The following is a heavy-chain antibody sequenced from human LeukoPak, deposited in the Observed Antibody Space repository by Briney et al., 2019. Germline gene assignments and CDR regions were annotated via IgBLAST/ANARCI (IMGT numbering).Heavy chain of an antibody. V-gene: IGHV3-23*01. CDR3: SKVAVIVTPAIKGGGFDY. J-gene: IGHJ4*01. D-gene: IGHD2-15*01. CDR1: GFPFSTFA. Sequence: GGSLRLSCAASGFPFSTFAMTWVRQAPGKGREGVSAFSGSVSKTYYADSVKGRFTVSRDRSKNTLYLQMSSLRADDTAGFYYSKVAVIVTPAIKGGGFDYWGQGTLVTVSS. CDR2: FSGSVSKT.